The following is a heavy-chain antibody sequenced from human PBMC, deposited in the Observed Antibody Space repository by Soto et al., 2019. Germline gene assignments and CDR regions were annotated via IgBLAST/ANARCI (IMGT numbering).Heavy chain of an antibody. CDR3: ARDRGLYNWNDLDY. V-gene: IGHV1-18*01. CDR1: GYTFTSYG. J-gene: IGHJ4*02. D-gene: IGHD1-20*01. CDR2: ISAYNGNT. Sequence: ASVKVSCKASGYTFTSYGISWVRQAPGQGLEWMGWISAYNGNTNYAQKLQGRVTMTTDTSTSTAYMELRSLRSDDTAVYYCARDRGLYNWNDLDYWGQGTLVTVSS.